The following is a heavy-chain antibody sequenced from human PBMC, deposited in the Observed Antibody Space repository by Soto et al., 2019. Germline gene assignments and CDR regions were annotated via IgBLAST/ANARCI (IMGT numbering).Heavy chain of an antibody. CDR3: AKSEYYDFWSAYLAPDY. CDR2: ISGSGGST. CDR1: GFTFSSYA. V-gene: IGHV3-23*01. D-gene: IGHD3-3*01. Sequence: GGSLRLSCAASGFTFSSYAMSWVRQAPGKGLEWVSAISGSGGSTYYADSVKGRFTISRDNSKNTLYLQMNSLRAEDTAVYYCAKSEYYDFWSAYLAPDYWGQGTVVTVTS. J-gene: IGHJ4*02.